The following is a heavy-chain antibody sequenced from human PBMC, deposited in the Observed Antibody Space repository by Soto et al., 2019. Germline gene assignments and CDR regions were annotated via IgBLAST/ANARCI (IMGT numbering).Heavy chain of an antibody. D-gene: IGHD2-15*01. CDR3: SRDVVVGAKALNY. V-gene: IGHV3-7*01. CDR1: GFTFSNYW. J-gene: IGHJ4*02. CDR2: IKEDGSEK. Sequence: PGGSLRLSCAASGFTFSNYWMTWVRQAPGKGLEWVANIKEDGSEKHYVDSVKGRFTISRDNAKNSLYLQMNSLRAEDTAVYFCSRDVVVGAKALNYWGQEALVTVSS.